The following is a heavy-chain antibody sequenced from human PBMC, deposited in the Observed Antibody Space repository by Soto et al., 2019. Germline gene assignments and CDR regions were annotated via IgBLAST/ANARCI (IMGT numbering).Heavy chain of an antibody. J-gene: IGHJ6*02. CDR3: AKDLRGPKDGMDV. CDR2: ISSSGGGT. V-gene: IGHV3-23*01. CDR1: GFTFSSYA. Sequence: PGGSLRLSCAASGFTFSSYAMNWVRQAPGKGLDWVSAISSSGGGTFYADSVKSRFTISRDNSKDTLYLQMNSLRVEDTAIYYCAKDLRGPKDGMDVWGQGTTVTVSS.